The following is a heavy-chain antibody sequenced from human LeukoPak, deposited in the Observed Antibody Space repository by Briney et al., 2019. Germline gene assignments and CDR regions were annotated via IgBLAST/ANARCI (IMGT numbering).Heavy chain of an antibody. CDR2: IYYSGST. V-gene: IGHV4-39*01. D-gene: IGHD6-19*01. Sequence: SETLSLTCTVSGGSISSSSYYWGWIRQPPGKGLEWIGSIYYSGSTYYNPSLKSRVTLSVDTSKNQFSLKLSSVTAADTAVYYCARQRDYSSGPFFDYWGQGTLVTVSS. CDR3: ARQRDYSSGPFFDY. CDR1: GGSISSSSYY. J-gene: IGHJ4*02.